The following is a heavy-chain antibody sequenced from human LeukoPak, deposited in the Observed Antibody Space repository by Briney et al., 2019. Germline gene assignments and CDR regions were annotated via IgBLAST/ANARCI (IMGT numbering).Heavy chain of an antibody. CDR3: ARVPKRYYYGSRSYPNWFDP. D-gene: IGHD3-10*01. CDR2: ISGSGGST. Sequence: PGGSLRLSCAASGFTFSTYAMSWVRQAPGKGLEWVSGISGSGGSTYYADSVKGRFTISRDNSKNTLYLQMNSLRAEDTAVYYCARVPKRYYYGSRSYPNWFDPWGQGTLVTVSS. J-gene: IGHJ5*02. V-gene: IGHV3-23*01. CDR1: GFTFSTYA.